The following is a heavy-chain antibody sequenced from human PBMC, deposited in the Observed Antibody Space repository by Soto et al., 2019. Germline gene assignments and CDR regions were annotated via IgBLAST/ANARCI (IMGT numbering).Heavy chain of an antibody. CDR2: INPNSGGT. Sequence: GASVKVSCKASGYTFTGYYMHWVRQAPGQGLEWMGWINPNSGGTNYAQKFQGWVTMTRDTSISTAYMELSRLRSDDTAVYYCALCYILYCDIPRTLSSFDFWGPGTMVTVSS. V-gene: IGHV1-2*04. CDR3: ALCYILYCDIPRTLSSFDF. D-gene: IGHD3-9*01. J-gene: IGHJ4*03. CDR1: GYTFTGYY.